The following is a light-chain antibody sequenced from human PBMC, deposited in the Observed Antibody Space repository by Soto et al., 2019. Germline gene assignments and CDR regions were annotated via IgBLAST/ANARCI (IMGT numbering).Light chain of an antibody. Sequence: QSVLTQPASASGSPGQSVTISCTGTSSDVGANKYVSWYQQYPGKAPKLMIYEVSKRPSGVPDRFSGSKSGNTASLTVSGHQAEDEADYYGTSYVGSNIWVFGGGTQLTVL. CDR1: SSDVGANKY. CDR2: EVS. CDR3: TSYVGSNIWV. V-gene: IGLV2-8*01. J-gene: IGLJ3*02.